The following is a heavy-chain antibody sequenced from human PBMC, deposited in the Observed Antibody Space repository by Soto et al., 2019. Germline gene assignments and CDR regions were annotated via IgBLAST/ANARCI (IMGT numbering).Heavy chain of an antibody. J-gene: IGHJ1*01. CDR1: GYTFTSYG. Sequence: QVQLVQSGAEVKKPGASVKVSCKASGYTFTSYGISWVRQAPGQGLEWMGGIIPIFGTANYAQKFQGRVTITADESTSTAYMELSSLRSEDTAVYYCARDGEYYYDSSSLRGASQHWGQGTLVTVSS. D-gene: IGHD3-22*01. CDR3: ARDGEYYYDSSSLRGASQH. V-gene: IGHV1-69*13. CDR2: IIPIFGTA.